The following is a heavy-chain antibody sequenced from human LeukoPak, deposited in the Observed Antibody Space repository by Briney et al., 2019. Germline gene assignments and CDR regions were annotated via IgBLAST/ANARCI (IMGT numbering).Heavy chain of an antibody. CDR3: AKDLGYCSSTSCYFDH. CDR2: ISSSSSYI. V-gene: IGHV3-21*04. Sequence: GGSLRLSCAASGFTFSSYSMNWVRQAPGKGLEWVSSISSSSSYIYYADSVKGRFTISRDNAKNSLYLQMNSLRAEDTAVYYCAKDLGYCSSTSCYFDHWGQGTLVTASS. J-gene: IGHJ4*02. CDR1: GFTFSSYS. D-gene: IGHD2-2*01.